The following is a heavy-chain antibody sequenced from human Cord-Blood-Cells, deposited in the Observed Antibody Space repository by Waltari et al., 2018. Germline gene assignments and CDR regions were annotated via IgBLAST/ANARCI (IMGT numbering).Heavy chain of an antibody. CDR1: GGSFSGYY. D-gene: IGHD6-19*01. CDR2: INHSGST. V-gene: IGHV4-34*01. Sequence: QVQLQQWGAGLLKPSETLSLTCAVYGGSFSGYYWSWIRQPPGKGLEWMGEINHSGSTNYNPSLKSRVTISVDTSKNQFSLKLGSVTAADTAVYYCARSIAVAGQVDYWGQETLVTVSS. J-gene: IGHJ4*02. CDR3: ARSIAVAGQVDY.